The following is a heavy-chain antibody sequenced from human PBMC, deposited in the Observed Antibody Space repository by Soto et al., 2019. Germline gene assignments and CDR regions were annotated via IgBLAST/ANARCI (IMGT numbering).Heavy chain of an antibody. CDR3: GGLIIN. V-gene: IGHV3-74*01. D-gene: IGHD3-10*01. Sequence: EAQLVESGGELVQPGGSLRLSCAASGFSISVYWMHWFRQVPGKGLVWVSRIDSDGTITNYADFVKGRFTISRDNAKNTLYLQMSSMRAEDTAVYYWGGLIINWGQGTLVTVSS. J-gene: IGHJ4*02. CDR2: IDSDGTIT. CDR1: GFSISVYW.